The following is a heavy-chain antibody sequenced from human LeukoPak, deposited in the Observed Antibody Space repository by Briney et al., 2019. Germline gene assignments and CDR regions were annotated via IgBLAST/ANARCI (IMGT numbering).Heavy chain of an antibody. D-gene: IGHD2-8*02. CDR1: GFTVSSNY. J-gene: IGHJ6*03. Sequence: GGSLRLSCAAFGFTVSSNYMSWIRQAPGKGLEWVSYISGSGSTIYYADSVKGRFTISRDNSKNTLYLQMNGLRAEDTAVYYCAKGEGWGNYYYYMDVWGKGTTVTVSS. CDR3: AKGEGWGNYYYYMDV. CDR2: ISGSGSTI. V-gene: IGHV3-11*01.